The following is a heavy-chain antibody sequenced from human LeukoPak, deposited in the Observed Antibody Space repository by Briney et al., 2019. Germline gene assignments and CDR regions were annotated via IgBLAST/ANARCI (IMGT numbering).Heavy chain of an antibody. CDR3: ARGRGSGSYYRVYYMDV. Sequence: SETLSLTCTVSGGSISSYYWSWIRQPPGKGLEWIGYIYYSGSTNYNPSLKSRVTISVDTSKNQFSLKLSSVTAADTAVYYCARGRGSGSYYRVYYMDVWGKGTTVTVSS. V-gene: IGHV4-59*12. CDR1: GGSISSYY. J-gene: IGHJ6*03. CDR2: IYYSGST. D-gene: IGHD3-10*01.